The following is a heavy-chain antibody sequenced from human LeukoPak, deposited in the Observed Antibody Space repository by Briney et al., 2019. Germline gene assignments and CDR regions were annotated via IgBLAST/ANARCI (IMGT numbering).Heavy chain of an antibody. Sequence: PSETLSLTCTVSGGSISSSSYYWGWIRQPPGKGLEWIGSIYYSGSTYYNPSLKSRVTISVDTSKNQFSLKLSSVAAADTAVYYCARLFYYYCSGSPYYYYYYMDVWGKGTTVTISS. CDR3: ARLFYYYCSGSPYYYYYYMDV. J-gene: IGHJ6*03. V-gene: IGHV4-39*01. D-gene: IGHD3-10*01. CDR1: GGSISSSSYY. CDR2: IYYSGST.